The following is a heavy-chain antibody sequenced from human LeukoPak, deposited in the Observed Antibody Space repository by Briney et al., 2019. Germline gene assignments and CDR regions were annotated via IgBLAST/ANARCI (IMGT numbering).Heavy chain of an antibody. CDR2: IYYSGST. CDR1: GASVSGSAYY. V-gene: IGHV4-39*07. Sequence: PSETLSLTCTVSGASVSGSAYYWGWIRQPPGKGLEWIGNIYYSGSTYYNESLESRVTISIDTSKNQFSLKLNSVTAADTAVYYCARVESYPLRNAFDIWGQGTMVTVSS. D-gene: IGHD1-14*01. J-gene: IGHJ3*02. CDR3: ARVESYPLRNAFDI.